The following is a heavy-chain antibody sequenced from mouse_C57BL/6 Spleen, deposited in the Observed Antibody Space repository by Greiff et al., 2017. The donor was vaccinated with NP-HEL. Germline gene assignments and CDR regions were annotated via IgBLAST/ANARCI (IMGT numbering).Heavy chain of an antibody. Sequence: QVQLQQPGAELVMPGASVKLSCKASGYTFTSYWMHWVKQRPGQGLEWIGEIDPSDSYTNYNQKFKGKSTLTVDKSSSTAYMQLSSLTSEDSAVYYCGRGGTVAYFDYWGQGTTLTVSS. V-gene: IGHV1-69*01. D-gene: IGHD1-1*01. CDR3: GRGGTVAYFDY. CDR1: GYTFTSYW. J-gene: IGHJ2*01. CDR2: IDPSDSYT.